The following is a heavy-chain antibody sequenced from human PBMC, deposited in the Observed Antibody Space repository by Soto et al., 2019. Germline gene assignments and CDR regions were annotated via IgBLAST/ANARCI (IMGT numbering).Heavy chain of an antibody. J-gene: IGHJ6*02. D-gene: IGHD2-2*01. CDR1: GMTFINAW. V-gene: IGHV3-15*05. CDR3: AREVAPTALPSSSLMDL. Sequence: GGSLRLSCTASGMTFINAWMNWVRQAPGKGPEWVGRIKNKLDGGTTDYAAPVKGRFNISRDDSKNTLYLQMNSLRAEDTALYYCAREVAPTALPSSSLMDLWGQGTTVTVSS. CDR2: IKNKLDGGTT.